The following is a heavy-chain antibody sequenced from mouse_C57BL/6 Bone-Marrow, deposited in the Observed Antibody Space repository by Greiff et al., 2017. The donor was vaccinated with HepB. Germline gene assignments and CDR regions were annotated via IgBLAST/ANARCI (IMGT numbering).Heavy chain of an antibody. Sequence: QVQLQQSGAELARPGASVKLSCKASGYTFTSYGISWVKQRTGQGLEWIGEIYPRSGNTYYNEKFKGKATLTADKSSSTAYMELLSLTSEDSAVYFCANHYYGSIFDYWGQGTTLTVSS. CDR1: GYTFTSYG. CDR3: ANHYYGSIFDY. J-gene: IGHJ2*01. D-gene: IGHD1-1*01. CDR2: IYPRSGNT. V-gene: IGHV1-81*01.